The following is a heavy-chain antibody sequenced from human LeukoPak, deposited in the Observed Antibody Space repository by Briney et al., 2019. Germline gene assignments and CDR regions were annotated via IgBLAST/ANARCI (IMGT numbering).Heavy chain of an antibody. CDR2: ISHDGSNN. V-gene: IGHV3-30-3*01. D-gene: IGHD3-22*01. CDR3: AKATYYYDNSGYYSYFYGMDV. J-gene: IGHJ6*02. CDR1: GFTFSSYA. Sequence: PGGSLRLSCAASGFTFSSYAMHWVRQAPGKGLEWVAAISHDGSNNYYADSVKGRFTISRDNSKSTLYLQMNSLRAEDTALYYCAKATYYYDNSGYYSYFYGMDVWGQGTTVTVSS.